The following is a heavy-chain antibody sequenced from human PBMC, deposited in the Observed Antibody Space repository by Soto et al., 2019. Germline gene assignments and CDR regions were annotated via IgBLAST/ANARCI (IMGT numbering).Heavy chain of an antibody. D-gene: IGHD3-22*01. J-gene: IGHJ4*02. CDR1: GGSISSYY. CDR3: GRGIYEGSGGYYLEV. V-gene: IGHV4-59*01. Sequence: SETLSLTCTVSGGSISSYYWTWIRQPPGKGLEWIGYISYSGSTSYNPSLKSRITISVDTSKNQFSLKVRSVTAADTAVYYCGRGIYEGSGGYYLEVWGQGNLVTVSS. CDR2: ISYSGST.